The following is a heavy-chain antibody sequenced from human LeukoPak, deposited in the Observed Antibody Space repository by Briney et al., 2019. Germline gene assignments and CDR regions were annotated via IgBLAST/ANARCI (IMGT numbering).Heavy chain of an antibody. CDR2: IYSNGST. J-gene: IGHJ4*02. CDR3: ARGVYDSSGYFHLD. V-gene: IGHV4-4*07. Sequence: PSETLSLTCTVSGGSISSYSWSWIRQPAGKGLEWIGRIYSNGSTNYNPSLKSRVTISVDTSKSQFSLKLSSVTAADTAVYYCARGVYDSSGYFHLDWGQGTLVTVSS. CDR1: GGSISSYS. D-gene: IGHD3-22*01.